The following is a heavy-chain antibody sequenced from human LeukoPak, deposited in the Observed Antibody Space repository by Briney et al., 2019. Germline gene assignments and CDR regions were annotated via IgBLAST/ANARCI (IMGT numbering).Heavy chain of an antibody. V-gene: IGHV1-69*01. CDR1: GGTFSSYA. CDR3: ATTALGRGVQLWLRPFDY. CDR2: IIPIFGTA. J-gene: IGHJ4*02. Sequence: EASVKVSCKASGGTFSSYAISWVRQSPGQGLEWMGGIIPIFGTANYAQKFQGRVTITADESTSTAYMEPSSLRSEDTAVYYCATTALGRGVQLWLRPFDYWGQGTLVTVSS. D-gene: IGHD5-18*01.